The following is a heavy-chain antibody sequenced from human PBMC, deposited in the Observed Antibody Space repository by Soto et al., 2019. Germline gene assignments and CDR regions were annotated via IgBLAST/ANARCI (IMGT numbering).Heavy chain of an antibody. D-gene: IGHD3-10*01. J-gene: IGHJ6*02. CDR2: IYYSGET. CDR3: ARDQGGEFLTGSGMDV. V-gene: IGHV4-59*01. CDR1: GDSSSRYY. Sequence: QVQLQESGPGLGKPSETISLTCTVCGDSSSRYYWSWVRLSPGKELVWIGYIYYSGETNYNPSVKRRVTISVDRTKNQFSLKLSSVTAADTAVYYCARDQGGEFLTGSGMDVWGQGTTVTVSS.